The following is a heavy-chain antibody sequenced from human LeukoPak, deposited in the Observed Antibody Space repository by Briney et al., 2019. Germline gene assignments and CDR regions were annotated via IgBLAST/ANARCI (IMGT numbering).Heavy chain of an antibody. CDR2: ISWNSGSI. J-gene: IGHJ4*02. CDR3: AKGQSTMVDY. V-gene: IGHV3-9*01. CDR1: GFTFEDYA. Sequence: GGSLRLSCAAYGFTFEDYAMHWVRQAPGKGLEWVSGISWNSGSIGYADSVKGRFTISRDNAKNSLYLQMNSLRAEDTALYYCAKGQSTMVDYWGQGTLVTVSS. D-gene: IGHD5/OR15-5a*01.